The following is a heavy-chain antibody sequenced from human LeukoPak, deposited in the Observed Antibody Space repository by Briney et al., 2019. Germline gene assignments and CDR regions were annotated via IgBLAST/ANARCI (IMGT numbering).Heavy chain of an antibody. CDR3: ASSTVTTPYYYYYMDV. V-gene: IGHV3-21*01. CDR1: GFTFSSYS. Sequence: SGGSLRLSCAASGFTFSSYSMNWVRQAPGKGLEWVSSISSSSSYIYYADSVKGRFTISRDNAKNSLYLQMNSLRAEDTAVYYCASSTVTTPYYYYYMDVWGKGTTVTISS. CDR2: ISSSSSYI. J-gene: IGHJ6*03. D-gene: IGHD4-17*01.